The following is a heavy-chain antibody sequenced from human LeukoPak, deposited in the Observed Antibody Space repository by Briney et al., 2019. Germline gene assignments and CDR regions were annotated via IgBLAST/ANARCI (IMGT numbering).Heavy chain of an antibody. CDR3: ALGGSFFDY. V-gene: IGHV3-74*01. D-gene: IGHD1-26*01. Sequence: GGSLRLSCAASGFTFSTYWVHWVRQAPGKGLVWVSRINPDGSRTDYADSVKGRFTISRDNAKNTLYLQMNSLRAEDTAVYYCALGGSFFDYWGQGALVTVPS. CDR1: GFTFSTYW. J-gene: IGHJ4*02. CDR2: INPDGSRT.